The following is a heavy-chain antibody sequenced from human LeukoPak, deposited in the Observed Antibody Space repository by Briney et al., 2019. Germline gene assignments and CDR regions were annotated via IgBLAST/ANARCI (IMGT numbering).Heavy chain of an antibody. CDR3: ARDGALALIRGVVSKGKYYFDY. CDR1: GFTFRSYA. Sequence: GGSLRLSCATSGFTFRSYAMHWVRQAPGKGLEWVAVIWYDGSSEYYAESVKGRFTISRDNSKSTMYLQMNGLRDEDTGVYYCARDGALALIRGVVSKGKYYFDYWGQGSLVTVSS. J-gene: IGHJ4*02. CDR2: IWYDGSSE. V-gene: IGHV3-33*01. D-gene: IGHD3-10*01.